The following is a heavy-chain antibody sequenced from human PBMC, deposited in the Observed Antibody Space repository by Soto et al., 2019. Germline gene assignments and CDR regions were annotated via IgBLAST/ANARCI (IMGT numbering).Heavy chain of an antibody. Sequence: SLKVSCKASGGTFRSYSISWVRQAPGQGLEWMGGIIPIFDITNYAQKFQGRVTITADESTSTAYMELSSLGSDDTAVYYCARPDEGGYSSNHHYYYALDVWGQGTTVTVS. J-gene: IGHJ6*02. CDR3: ARPDEGGYSSNHHYYYALDV. V-gene: IGHV1-69*13. D-gene: IGHD3-22*01. CDR2: IIPIFDIT. CDR1: GGTFRSYS.